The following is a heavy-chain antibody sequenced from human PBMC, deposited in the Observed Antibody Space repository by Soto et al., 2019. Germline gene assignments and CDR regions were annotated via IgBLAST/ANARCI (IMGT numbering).Heavy chain of an antibody. CDR3: ARDDESSGTGKAG. Sequence: QVQLVESGGGLVQPGRSLRLSCAASEFTFSNYGMHWVRQAPGKGLEWVAVIFNDGSNRYHADSVKDRFTISRDNSKNTLYLKMNSLRAEDPAVDYGARDDESSGTGKAGWGQGNRVTVS. CDR1: EFTFSNYG. V-gene: IGHV3-33*01. CDR2: IFNDGSNR. D-gene: IGHD3-10*01. J-gene: IGHJ6*02.